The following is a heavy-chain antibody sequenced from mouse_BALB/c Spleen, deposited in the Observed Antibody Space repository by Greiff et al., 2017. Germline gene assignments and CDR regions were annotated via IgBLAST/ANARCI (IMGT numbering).Heavy chain of an antibody. D-gene: IGHD2-10*02. J-gene: IGHJ4*01. Sequence: LQQPGSELVRPGASVKLSCKASGYTFTSYWMHWVKQRHGQGLEWIGNIYPGSGSTNYDEKFKSKGTLTVDTSSSTAYMHLSSLTSEDSAVYYCTRGKKGYGNYEYYAMDYWGQGTSVTVSS. CDR3: TRGKKGYGNYEYYAMDY. CDR1: GYTFTSYW. V-gene: IGHV1S22*01. CDR2: IYPGSGST.